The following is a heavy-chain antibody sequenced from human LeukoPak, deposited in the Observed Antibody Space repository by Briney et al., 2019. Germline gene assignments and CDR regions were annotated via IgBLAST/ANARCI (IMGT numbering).Heavy chain of an antibody. Sequence: SETLSLTCTVSGGSITSYYWTYIRQPAGKGLEWIGRIHTSGSTNYNPSLKSRVTMSVDTSKNQFPLNLSSVTAADTAMYYCAREFSGTSIAARVFDSWGQGTLATVSS. D-gene: IGHD6-6*01. CDR3: AREFSGTSIAARVFDS. CDR1: GGSITSYY. J-gene: IGHJ4*02. V-gene: IGHV4-4*07. CDR2: IHTSGST.